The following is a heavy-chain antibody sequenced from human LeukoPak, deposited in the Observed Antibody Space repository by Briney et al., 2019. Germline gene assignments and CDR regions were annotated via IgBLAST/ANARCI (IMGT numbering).Heavy chain of an antibody. D-gene: IGHD4-17*01. J-gene: IGHJ4*02. Sequence: QPGGSLRLSCAASGFTFSNYAMSWVRQAPGKGLEWVSSIISNGGITYYADSVKGRLTVSRDNSKNTLYLQMNSLRAEDTAVYYCAKDGGFNTVTAFDYWGQGTLVTVSS. CDR2: IISNGGIT. CDR1: GFTFSNYA. CDR3: AKDGGFNTVTAFDY. V-gene: IGHV3-23*01.